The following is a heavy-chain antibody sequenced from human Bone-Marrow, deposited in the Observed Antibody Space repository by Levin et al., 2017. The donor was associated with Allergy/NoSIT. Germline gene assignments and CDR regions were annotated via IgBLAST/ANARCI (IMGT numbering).Heavy chain of an antibody. Sequence: GGSLRLSCAASGFTFSSYAMHWVRQAPGKGLEWVAVISYDGSNKYYADSVKGRFTISRDNSKNTLYLQMNSLRAEDTAVYYCARDYIVGYSSGWYLDYWGQGTLVTVSS. CDR3: ARDYIVGYSSGWYLDY. CDR2: ISYDGSNK. D-gene: IGHD6-19*01. CDR1: GFTFSSYA. V-gene: IGHV3-30-3*01. J-gene: IGHJ4*02.